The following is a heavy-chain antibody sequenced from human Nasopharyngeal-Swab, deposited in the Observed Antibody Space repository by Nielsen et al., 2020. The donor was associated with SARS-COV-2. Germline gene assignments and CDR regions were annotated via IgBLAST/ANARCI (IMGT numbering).Heavy chain of an antibody. CDR2: IYYSGST. CDR3: ARYYYDSSGYYYGFDY. J-gene: IGHJ4*02. D-gene: IGHD3-22*01. CDR1: GGSISSYY. V-gene: IGHV4-59*01. Sequence: SETLSLTCTVSGGSISSYYWSWIRQPPGKGLEWIGYIYYSGSTNYNPSLKSRVTISVDTSKNQFSLKLSSVTAADTAAYYCARYYYDSSGYYYGFDYWGQGTLVTVSS.